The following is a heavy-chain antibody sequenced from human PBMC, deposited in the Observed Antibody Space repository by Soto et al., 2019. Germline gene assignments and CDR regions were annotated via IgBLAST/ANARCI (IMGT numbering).Heavy chain of an antibody. V-gene: IGHV1-69*01. CDR1: GGTFSSYS. J-gene: IGHJ4*02. CDR3: ARDGGRHSGGIDY. Sequence: QVQLVQSGAEVKKPGSSVKVSCKASGGTFSSYSINRVRQAPGQGLEWMGEIIPIFGTANYAQKFQGRVTITADESTITAYMELSSLRYEDTAVYYCARDGGRHSGGIDYWGQGTLVTVSS. CDR2: IIPIFGTA. D-gene: IGHD1-26*01.